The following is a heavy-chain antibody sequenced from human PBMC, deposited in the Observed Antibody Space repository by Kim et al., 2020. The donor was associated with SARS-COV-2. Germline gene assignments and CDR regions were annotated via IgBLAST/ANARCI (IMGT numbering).Heavy chain of an antibody. V-gene: IGHV4-59*01. D-gene: IGHD6-6*01. J-gene: IGHJ6*02. CDR3: AKSNIAARGDPDDYFYYGMDV. Sequence: SETLSLTCSVSGGSIRTYYWSWIRRPLGKGLEWIGFIYYGGTTNYNPSLKSRLTISVDTSKNQFSLRLSSVTAADTAVYYCAKSNIAARGDPDDYFYYGMDVWGQGTTVTVSS. CDR2: IYYGGTT. CDR1: GGSIRTYY.